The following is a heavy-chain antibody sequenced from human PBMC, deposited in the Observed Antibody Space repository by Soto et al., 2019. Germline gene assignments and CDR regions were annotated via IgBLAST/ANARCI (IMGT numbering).Heavy chain of an antibody. J-gene: IGHJ3*02. V-gene: IGHV3-9*01. CDR1: GFTFDDYA. Sequence: PGGSLRLSCAASGFTFDDYAMHWVRQDPGKGLEWVSGISWNSGSIGYADSVKGRFTISRDNAKNSLYLQMNSLRAEDTALYYCAKDISYYDFLNAFDIWGQGTIVTVSS. CDR2: ISWNSGSI. CDR3: AKDISYYDFLNAFDI. D-gene: IGHD3-3*01.